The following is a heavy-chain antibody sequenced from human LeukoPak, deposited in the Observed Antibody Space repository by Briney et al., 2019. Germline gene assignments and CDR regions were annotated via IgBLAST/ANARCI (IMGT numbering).Heavy chain of an antibody. CDR1: GFTLSSYA. CDR3: AFDI. Sequence: GGSLRLSCAASGFTLSSYAMSWVRQAPGKGLEWVSAISDTGNTYHADSVKGRFTISRDNSKNTLYLQMNSLRAEDTAVYYCAFDIWGQGTMVTVSS. J-gene: IGHJ3*02. V-gene: IGHV3-23*01. CDR2: ISDTGNT.